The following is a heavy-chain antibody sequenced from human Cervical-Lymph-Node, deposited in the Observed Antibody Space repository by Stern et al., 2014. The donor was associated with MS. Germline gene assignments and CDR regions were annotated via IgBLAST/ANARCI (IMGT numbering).Heavy chain of an antibody. CDR3: ARGGGGFDY. D-gene: IGHD3-16*01. J-gene: IGHJ4*02. Sequence: EDQLVESGGGLVKPGGSLRLSCAASGFTFSSYSMNWVRQAPGKGLEWVSSITGSSGFIDYADSVKGRFTISRDNAQNSLYLQMNSLRAEDTAVYYCARGGGGFDYWGQGTLVTVSS. CDR2: ITGSSGFI. CDR1: GFTFSSYS. V-gene: IGHV3-21*01.